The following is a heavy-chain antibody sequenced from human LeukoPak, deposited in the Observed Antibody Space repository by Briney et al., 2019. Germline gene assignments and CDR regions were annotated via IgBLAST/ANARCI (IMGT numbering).Heavy chain of an antibody. Sequence: ASVKVSCKASGYTFTSYGISWVRQAPGQGLEWMGWISAYNGNTNYAQKLQGRVTMTTDTSTSTAYMELRSLRSDDTAVYYCARDIEGPRGYYYDSSGLPPGYWGQGTLVTVSS. CDR3: ARDIEGPRGYYYDSSGLPPGY. J-gene: IGHJ4*02. CDR2: ISAYNGNT. V-gene: IGHV1-18*01. D-gene: IGHD3-22*01. CDR1: GYTFTSYG.